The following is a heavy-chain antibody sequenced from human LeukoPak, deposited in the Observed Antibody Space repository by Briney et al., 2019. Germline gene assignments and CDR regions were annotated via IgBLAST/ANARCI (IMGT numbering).Heavy chain of an antibody. V-gene: IGHV4-34*01. CDR3: ARALYGSGGYYNVGYYYYYMDV. Sequence: SETLSLTCAVYGGSFSGYYWSWIRQPPGKGLEWIGEINHSGSTNYNPSLKSRVTISVDTSKNQFSLKLSSVTAADTAVYYCARALYGSGGYYNVGYYYYYMDVWGKGTTVTVSS. J-gene: IGHJ6*03. CDR1: GGSFSGYY. D-gene: IGHD3-10*01. CDR2: INHSGST.